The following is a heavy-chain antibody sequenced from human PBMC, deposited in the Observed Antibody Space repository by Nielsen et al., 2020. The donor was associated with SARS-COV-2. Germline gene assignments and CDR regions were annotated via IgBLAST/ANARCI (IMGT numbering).Heavy chain of an antibody. V-gene: IGHV3-7*03. Sequence: GESLKISCAASGFTFSSYWMSWVRKAPGRGLGWVANIKEDGSEKYYVDSVKGRFSISRDNAKNSLYLQMNSLRVEDTAVYYCARPSIAAGLDYWGQGTLVTVSS. J-gene: IGHJ4*02. CDR1: GFTFSSYW. D-gene: IGHD6-13*01. CDR3: ARPSIAAGLDY. CDR2: IKEDGSEK.